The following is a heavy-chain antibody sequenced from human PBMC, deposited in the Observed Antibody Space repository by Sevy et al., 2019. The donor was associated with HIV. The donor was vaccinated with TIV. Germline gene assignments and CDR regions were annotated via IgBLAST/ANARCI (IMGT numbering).Heavy chain of an antibody. CDR2: IYYSGST. J-gene: IGHJ4*02. CDR1: GGSISSSSYY. Sequence: SETLSLTCTVSGGSISSSSYYWGWIRQPPGKGLEWIGSIYYSGSTYYNPSLKSRVTISVDTSKNQFSLKLSSVTAADTAVYYCARHLGLRVGYYDFWSGYPQPTTFDYWGQGTLVTVSS. CDR3: ARHLGLRVGYYDFWSGYPQPTTFDY. V-gene: IGHV4-39*01. D-gene: IGHD3-3*01.